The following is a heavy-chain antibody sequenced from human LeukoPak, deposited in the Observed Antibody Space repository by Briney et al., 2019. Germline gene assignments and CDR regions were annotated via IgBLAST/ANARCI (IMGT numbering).Heavy chain of an antibody. D-gene: IGHD2-15*01. Sequence: GASVKVSCKASGYTFTGYYMHWVRQAPGQGLEWMGWINPNSGGTNYAQKFQGRVTMTRDTSISTAYMELSRLRSDDTAVYYCATSASAPAYYYGLDVWGRGTTVTVSS. CDR1: GYTFTGYY. CDR3: ATSASAPAYYYGLDV. J-gene: IGHJ6*02. CDR2: INPNSGGT. V-gene: IGHV1-2*02.